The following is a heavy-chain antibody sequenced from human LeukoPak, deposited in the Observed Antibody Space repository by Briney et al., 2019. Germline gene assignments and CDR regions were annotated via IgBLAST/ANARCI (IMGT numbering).Heavy chain of an antibody. CDR2: INPSGGST. Sequence: ASVKVSCKASGYTFTSYYMHWVRQAPGQGLEWMGIINPSGGSTSYAQKFQGRVTMTRDMSTSTVYMELSSLRSEDTAVYYCARVDTAMLRRFDPWGQGTLVTVSS. CDR1: GYTFTSYY. V-gene: IGHV1-46*01. CDR3: ARVDTAMLRRFDP. D-gene: IGHD5-18*01. J-gene: IGHJ5*02.